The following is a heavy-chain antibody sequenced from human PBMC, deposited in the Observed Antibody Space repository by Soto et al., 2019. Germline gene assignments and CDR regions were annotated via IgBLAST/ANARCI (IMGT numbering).Heavy chain of an antibody. CDR3: VTDPVGSTQR. CDR1: GFTFRDYY. CDR2: ISTSGDTI. D-gene: IGHD1-26*01. J-gene: IGHJ1*01. Sequence: GGSLRLSCAASGFTFRDYYMSWIRQAPGKGLEWVSYISTSGDTIYYADSVKGRFTVSRDNAKNSLYLQMRTLRAEDTAVYFCVTDPVGSTQRWGQGTLVTVSS. V-gene: IGHV3-11*01.